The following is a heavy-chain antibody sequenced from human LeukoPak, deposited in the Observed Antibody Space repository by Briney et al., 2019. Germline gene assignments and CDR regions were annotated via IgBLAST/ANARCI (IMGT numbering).Heavy chain of an antibody. Sequence: ASVKVSCKASGYTFTSYYMHWVRQAPGQGLEWMGIINPSGGSTSYAQKFQGRVTMTRDTSTSTVYMELSSLRSEDTAVYYCAGGTMYSSSSFFGGYYYGMDVWGQGTTVTVSS. CDR2: INPSGGST. J-gene: IGHJ6*02. CDR3: AGGTMYSSSSFFGGYYYGMDV. V-gene: IGHV1-46*01. CDR1: GYTFTSYY. D-gene: IGHD6-6*01.